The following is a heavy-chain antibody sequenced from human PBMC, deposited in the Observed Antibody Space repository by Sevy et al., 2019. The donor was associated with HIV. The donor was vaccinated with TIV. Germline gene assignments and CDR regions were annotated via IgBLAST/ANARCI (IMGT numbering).Heavy chain of an antibody. D-gene: IGHD5-18*01. V-gene: IGHV3-53*01. J-gene: IGHJ6*02. CDR3: ASAHVDTAMVNYYYGMDV. CDR2: IYSGGST. CDR1: GFTVSSNY. Sequence: GGSLRLSCAASGFTVSSNYMSWVRQAPGKGLEWVSVIYSGGSTYYADSVKGRFTISRDNSKNTRYLQMNSLRAEDTAVYYCASAHVDTAMVNYYYGMDVWGQGTTVTVSS.